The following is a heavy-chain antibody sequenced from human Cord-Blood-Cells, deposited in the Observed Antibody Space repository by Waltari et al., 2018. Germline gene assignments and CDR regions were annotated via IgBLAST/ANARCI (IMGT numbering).Heavy chain of an antibody. CDR2: IYYSGST. D-gene: IGHD6-6*01. J-gene: IGHJ4*02. Sequence: QLQLQESGPGLVKPSETRSLTCTVSGGSISSSSYYWGWIRHPPGKGLEWIGSIYYSGSTYYNPSLKSRGTISVDTSKNQFSLKLSSVTAADTAVYYCARKLNSSSSLYYFDYWGQGTLVTVSS. V-gene: IGHV4-39*01. CDR3: ARKLNSSSSLYYFDY. CDR1: GGSISSSSYY.